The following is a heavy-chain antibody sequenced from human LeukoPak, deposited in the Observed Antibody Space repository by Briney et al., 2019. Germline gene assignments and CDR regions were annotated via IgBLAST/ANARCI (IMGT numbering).Heavy chain of an antibody. Sequence: SQTLSLTCTVSGGSINSGGYYWSWIRQHPGKGLEWIGYIYYSGSTYYNPSLKSRVTISVDTSKNQFSLKLSSVTAADTAVYYCARGSNQSYCSSTSCYTSGVFDPWGQGTLVTVSS. CDR2: IYYSGST. CDR3: ARGSNQSYCSSTSCYTSGVFDP. D-gene: IGHD2-2*02. V-gene: IGHV4-31*03. J-gene: IGHJ5*02. CDR1: GGSINSGGYY.